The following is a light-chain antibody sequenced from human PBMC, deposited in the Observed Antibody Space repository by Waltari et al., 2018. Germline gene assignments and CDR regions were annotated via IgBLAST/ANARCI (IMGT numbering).Light chain of an antibody. CDR3: QHYLRLPVT. CDR2: GAS. Sequence: EIVLTQSPGTLSLSVGERATVSGRASESVSRALAWYPPKPGQAPRLLIYGASTRATGIPDRFSGSGSGTDFSLTISRLEPDDFAVYYCQHYLRLPVTFGQGTTVEI. CDR1: ESVSRA. J-gene: IGKJ1*01. V-gene: IGKV3-20*01.